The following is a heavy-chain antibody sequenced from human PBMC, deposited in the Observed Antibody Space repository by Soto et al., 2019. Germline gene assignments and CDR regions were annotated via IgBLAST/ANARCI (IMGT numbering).Heavy chain of an antibody. V-gene: IGHV3-30*18. CDR2: ISPYDGSDV. Sequence: QVQLVESGGGVVQSEKSLRLSCAASGFTFSSFGMHWVRQRPGKGLEWVAVISPYDGSDVYYADSVKGRFTISRDNSNHPLYLQTNLPTTDATAVYYCAQGPLHYYYYFMAVCDKGTTVTV. CDR3: AQGPLHYYYYFMAV. J-gene: IGHJ6*03. CDR1: GFTFSSFG.